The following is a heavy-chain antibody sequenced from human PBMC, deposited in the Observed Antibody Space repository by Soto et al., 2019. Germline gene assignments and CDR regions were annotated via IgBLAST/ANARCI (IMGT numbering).Heavy chain of an antibody. J-gene: IGHJ6*03. CDR2: ISWNSGSI. D-gene: IGHD3-10*01. CDR1: GFTFDDYA. V-gene: IGHV3-9*01. Sequence: GGFLRLSCAASGFTFDDYAMHWVRQAPGKGLEWVSGISWNSGSIGYADSVKGRFTISRDNAKNSLYLQMNSLRAEDTALYYCAKDIRALWGRYYMDVWGKGTTVTVSS. CDR3: AKDIRALWGRYYMDV.